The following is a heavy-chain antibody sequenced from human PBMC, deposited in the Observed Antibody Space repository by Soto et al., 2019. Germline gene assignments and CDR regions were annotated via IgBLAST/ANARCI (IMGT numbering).Heavy chain of an antibody. J-gene: IGHJ6*03. CDR1: GGSISSSSYY. V-gene: IGHV4-39*01. CDR3: ARQTYYYYNMDV. Sequence: SETLSLTCTVSGGSISSSSYYWGWIRQPPGKGLEWIGSIYYSGSTYYNPSLKSRVTISVDTSKNQFSLKLSSVTAADTAVYYCARQTYYYYNMDVWGKGTTVTVSS. CDR2: IYYSGST.